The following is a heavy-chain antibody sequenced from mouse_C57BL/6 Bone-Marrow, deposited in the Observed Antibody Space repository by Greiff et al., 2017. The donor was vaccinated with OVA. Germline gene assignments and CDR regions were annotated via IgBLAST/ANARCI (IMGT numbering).Heavy chain of an antibody. J-gene: IGHJ1*03. CDR2: IYPRSGNT. V-gene: IGHV1-81*01. CDR1: GYTFTSYG. D-gene: IGHD1-1*01. Sequence: VKLVESGAELARPGASVKLSCKASGYTFTSYGISWVKQRTGQGLEWIGEIYPRSGNTYYNEKFKGKATLTADKSSSTAYMELRSLTSEDSAVYFGARRYYYGSSPYFDVWGTGTTVTVSS. CDR3: ARRYYYGSSPYFDV.